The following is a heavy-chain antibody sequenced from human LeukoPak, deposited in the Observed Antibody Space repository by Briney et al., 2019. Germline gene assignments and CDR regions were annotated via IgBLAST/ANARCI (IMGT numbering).Heavy chain of an antibody. Sequence: PGRSLRLSCAASGFTFDDYAMHWVRQAPGKGLEWVSGISWNSGSIGYADSVKGRFTISRDNAKNSLYLQMNSLRAEDTALYYCAKDFIAVAGTGYFDYWGQGTLVTVSS. J-gene: IGHJ4*02. V-gene: IGHV3-9*01. CDR3: AKDFIAVAGTGYFDY. CDR1: GFTFDDYA. D-gene: IGHD6-19*01. CDR2: ISWNSGSI.